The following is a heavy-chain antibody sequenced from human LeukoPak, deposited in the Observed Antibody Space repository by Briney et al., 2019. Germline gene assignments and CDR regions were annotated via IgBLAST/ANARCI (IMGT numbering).Heavy chain of an antibody. Sequence: DPGGSLRLSCAASGFSFTIYAMSWVRQAPGKGLEWVSAISPGGDTIYYLDSVKGRFTISRDNAKNSLYLQMNSLRAEDTAVYYCARDGHFETGFDYWGQGTLVTVSS. V-gene: IGHV3-23*01. CDR2: ISPGGDTI. CDR1: GFSFTIYA. CDR3: ARDGHFETGFDY. J-gene: IGHJ4*02. D-gene: IGHD3-3*02.